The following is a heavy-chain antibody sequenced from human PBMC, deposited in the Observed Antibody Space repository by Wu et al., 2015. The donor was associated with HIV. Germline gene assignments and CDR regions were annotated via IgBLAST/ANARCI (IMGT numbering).Heavy chain of an antibody. V-gene: IGHV1-2*07. CDR2: INPRGGQV. J-gene: IGHJ4*03. CDR3: VRTAYCETDPCKGWVFPH. D-gene: IGHD2-21*01. CDR1: GYTFIKYF. Sequence: QVKLMQSGAGVKKPGASVRVSCEASGYTFIKYFLHWIRQAPGGGVEWIGWINPRGGQVNYSRRFPGKFTMTRDTIRETAYLDLRGLTSDDTAVYYCVRTAYCETDPCKGWVFPHWGQGTPVIVSS.